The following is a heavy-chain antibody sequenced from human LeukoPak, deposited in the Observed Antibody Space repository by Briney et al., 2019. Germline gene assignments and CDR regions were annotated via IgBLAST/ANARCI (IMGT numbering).Heavy chain of an antibody. CDR1: GGSFSGYY. Sequence: PSETLSLTCAVYGGSFSGYYWSWIRQPPGKGLEWIGEINHSGSTNYNPSLKSRVTISVDTSKNQFSLKLSSVTAADTAVYYCARHVGVRIGASSGYLYYFDYWGQGTLVTVSS. V-gene: IGHV4-34*01. CDR2: INHSGST. CDR3: ARHVGVRIGASSGYLYYFDY. D-gene: IGHD3-22*01. J-gene: IGHJ4*02.